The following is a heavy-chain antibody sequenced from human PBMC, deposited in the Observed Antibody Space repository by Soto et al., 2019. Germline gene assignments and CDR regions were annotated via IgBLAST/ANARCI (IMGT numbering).Heavy chain of an antibody. Sequence: EVQLVESGGGLVQPGGSLRLSCAASGFTFSSYWMYWVRQAPGKGLEWVSHMNNDGSYTIYAESVKGRFTFSRDNAKNPLYLQMNSLRAEDTAVYYCVRGGYMHACDIWGQGTMVTVSS. CDR3: VRGGYMHACDI. CDR1: GFTFSSYW. D-gene: IGHD6-13*01. CDR2: MNNDGSYT. J-gene: IGHJ3*02. V-gene: IGHV3-74*01.